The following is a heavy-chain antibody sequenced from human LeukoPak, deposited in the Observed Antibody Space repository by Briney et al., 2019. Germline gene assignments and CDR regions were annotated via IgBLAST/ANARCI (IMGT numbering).Heavy chain of an antibody. CDR3: ARAGQLPWFGESTVDNWFDP. D-gene: IGHD3-10*01. V-gene: IGHV1-46*01. Sequence: GASVKVSCKASGYTFTSYYMHWVRQAPGQGLEWMGIINPSGGSTSYAQKFQGRVTMTRDTSTSTVYMELSSLRSEDTAVYYCARAGQLPWFGESTVDNWFDPWGQGTLVTVSS. CDR2: INPSGGST. CDR1: GYTFTSYY. J-gene: IGHJ5*02.